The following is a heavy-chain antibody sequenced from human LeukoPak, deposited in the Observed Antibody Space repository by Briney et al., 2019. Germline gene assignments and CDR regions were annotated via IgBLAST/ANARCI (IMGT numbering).Heavy chain of an antibody. Sequence: GRSLRLSCAASGFSFTTYSMHWVRQAPGKGLEWVAVMSYDGSNKYYADSVKGRFTISRDNSKNTLYLQMNSLRAEDTAVYYCAREREDTDMAFYLRYWGQGTLVTVSS. V-gene: IGHV3-30*04. CDR3: AREREDTDMAFYLRY. CDR1: GFSFTTYS. CDR2: MSYDGSNK. D-gene: IGHD5-18*01. J-gene: IGHJ4*02.